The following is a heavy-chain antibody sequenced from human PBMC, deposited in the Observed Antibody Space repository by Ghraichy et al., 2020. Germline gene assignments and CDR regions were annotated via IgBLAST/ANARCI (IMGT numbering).Heavy chain of an antibody. V-gene: IGHV1-2*02. CDR3: ARGPESWFSSPWSRTRYYFDF. CDR2: INPNSAVT. D-gene: IGHD6-13*01. Sequence: ASVKVSCKASGYTFTGYYMHWVRQAPGQGLEWMGWINPNSAVTNYAQKFQGRVTMTRDTSINTAYMELSRLRSDDTAVYSCARGPESWFSSPWSRTRYYFDFWGQGTLVTVSS. J-gene: IGHJ4*02. CDR1: GYTFTGYY.